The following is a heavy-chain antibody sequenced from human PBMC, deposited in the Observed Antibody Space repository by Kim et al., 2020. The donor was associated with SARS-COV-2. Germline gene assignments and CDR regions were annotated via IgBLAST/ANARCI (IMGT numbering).Heavy chain of an antibody. Sequence: ASVKVSCKASGYTFTSYYMHWVRQAPGQGLEWMGIINPSGGSTSYAQKFQGRVTMTRDTSTSTVYMELSSLRSEDTAVYYCARSIAARLGNDQAPIYYYGMDVWGQGTTVTVSS. D-gene: IGHD6-6*01. CDR2: INPSGGST. CDR1: GYTFTSYY. J-gene: IGHJ6*02. CDR3: ARSIAARLGNDQAPIYYYGMDV. V-gene: IGHV1-46*01.